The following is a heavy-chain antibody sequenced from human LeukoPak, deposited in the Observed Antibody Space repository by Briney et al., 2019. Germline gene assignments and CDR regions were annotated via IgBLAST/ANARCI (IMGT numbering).Heavy chain of an antibody. CDR2: VRGSGSDT. Sequence: GGSLRLSCVVSGFTFSTYAMSWVRQAPGKGLEWVSAVRGSGSDTYYADSVKGRFTISRDNSKNTLYLQMNSLRAEDTGIYYCAKTSRRNSAYDSPFDSWGQGTLVTVSS. V-gene: IGHV3-23*01. CDR1: GFTFSTYA. CDR3: AKTSRRNSAYDSPFDS. J-gene: IGHJ4*02. D-gene: IGHD5-12*01.